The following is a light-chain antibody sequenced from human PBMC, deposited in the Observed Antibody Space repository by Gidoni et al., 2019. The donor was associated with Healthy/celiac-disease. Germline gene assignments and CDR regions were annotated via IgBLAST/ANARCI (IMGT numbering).Light chain of an antibody. CDR2: DVS. CDR3: RSYAGSYTFLVV. V-gene: IGLV2-11*01. Sequence: QSALTQPRSVSGSPGQSVTISCTGTSSDVGGYNYVSWYQQHPGKAPKLMIYDVSKRPSGVPDRFSGSKSGNTASLTISGLQAEDEADYYCRSYAGSYTFLVVFGGGTKLTVL. J-gene: IGLJ2*01. CDR1: SSDVGGYNY.